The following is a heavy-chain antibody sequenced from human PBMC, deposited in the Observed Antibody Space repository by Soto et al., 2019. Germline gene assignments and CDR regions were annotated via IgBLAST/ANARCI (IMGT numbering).Heavy chain of an antibody. CDR1: GGSISSSNW. CDR3: AREARQGIAVAGTVYYFDD. J-gene: IGHJ4*02. Sequence: QVQLQESGPGLVKPSGTLSLTCAVSGGSISSSNWWSWVRQPPGKGLEWIGEIYHSGSTNYHPSLKSRVTISVEKSKHQFSLTLSSVTAADTAVYYCAREARQGIAVAGTVYYFDDWGQGTLVTVSS. V-gene: IGHV4-4*02. D-gene: IGHD6-19*01. CDR2: IYHSGST.